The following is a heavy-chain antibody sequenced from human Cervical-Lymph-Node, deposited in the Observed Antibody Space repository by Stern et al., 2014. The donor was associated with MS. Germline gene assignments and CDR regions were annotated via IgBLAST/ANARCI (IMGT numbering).Heavy chain of an antibody. D-gene: IGHD1-1*01. CDR2: MYSSGSI. V-gene: IGHV4-61*02. CDR1: GGSIRAGTYY. CDR3: ARGRTNLAGDIYYYGMDV. Sequence: QVQLVESGPGLVRPSQTLSLTCTVSGGSIRAGTYYWSWIRQTAGKGLEWIGRMYSSGSIDYNPSLKSRVTISADRSKNQLSRKLSSGTAADTAVFYCARGRTNLAGDIYYYGMDVWGQGTTVTVSS. J-gene: IGHJ6*02.